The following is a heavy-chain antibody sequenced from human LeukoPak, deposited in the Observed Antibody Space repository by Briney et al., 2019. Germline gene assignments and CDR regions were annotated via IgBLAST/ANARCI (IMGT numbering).Heavy chain of an antibody. CDR3: ARHAVASFDY. CDR2: IYYSGST. D-gene: IGHD6-19*01. Sequence: SETLSLTCTVSGCSISSSSYYWGWIRQPPGEGLEWIGSIYYSGSTYYNPSLKSRVTISVDTSKNQFSLKLSSVTAADTAVYYCARHAVASFDYWGQGTLVTVSS. J-gene: IGHJ4*02. CDR1: GCSISSSSYY. V-gene: IGHV4-39*01.